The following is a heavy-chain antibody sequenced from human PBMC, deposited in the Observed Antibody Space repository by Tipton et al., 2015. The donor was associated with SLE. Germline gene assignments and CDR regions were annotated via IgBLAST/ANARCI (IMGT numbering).Heavy chain of an antibody. Sequence: TLSLTCTVSGFSISTGYYWGWIQRPPGKGLEWIGNIYHTGSTYYNPSLKSRVTISLDTSKNQFSLNLSSVTAADTAVYYCAREWSGKAIFDPWGQGTQVTVSS. J-gene: IGHJ5*02. CDR1: GFSISTGYY. V-gene: IGHV4-38-2*02. D-gene: IGHD3-10*01. CDR3: AREWSGKAIFDP. CDR2: IYHTGST.